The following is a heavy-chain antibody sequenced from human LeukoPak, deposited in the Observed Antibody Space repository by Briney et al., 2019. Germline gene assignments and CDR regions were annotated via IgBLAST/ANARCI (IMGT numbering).Heavy chain of an antibody. CDR2: INRDGSST. CDR1: EFTFSDHY. J-gene: IGHJ3*02. V-gene: IGHV3-74*01. D-gene: IGHD3-22*01. Sequence: PGGSLRLSCEASEFTFSDHYMSWIRQAPGKGLVWVSRINRDGSSTSYADSVKGRFTISRDNAKNTLYLQMNSLRAEDTAVYYCARDSAYYDSSGYYLADAFDIWGQGTMVTVSS. CDR3: ARDSAYYDSSGYYLADAFDI.